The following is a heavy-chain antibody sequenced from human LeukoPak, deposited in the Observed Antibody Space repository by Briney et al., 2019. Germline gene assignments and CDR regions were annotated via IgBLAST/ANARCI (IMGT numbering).Heavy chain of an antibody. Sequence: GGSLRLSCAASGFTVSSNYMSWVRQAPGKGLEWVSLMYSGGSTYYADSVKGRFTISRDNSKNTLYLQLNSLRAEDTAVYYCARDLPAAGNHFDYWGQGTLVTVSS. D-gene: IGHD6-13*01. CDR3: ARDLPAAGNHFDY. CDR2: MYSGGST. J-gene: IGHJ4*02. V-gene: IGHV3-66*01. CDR1: GFTVSSNY.